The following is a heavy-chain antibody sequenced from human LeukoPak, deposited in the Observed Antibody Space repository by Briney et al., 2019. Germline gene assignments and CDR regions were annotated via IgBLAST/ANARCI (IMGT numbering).Heavy chain of an antibody. CDR1: GFTFSSYW. V-gene: IGHV3-74*01. D-gene: IGHD6-19*01. CDR3: ARAVAGTNALDI. J-gene: IGHJ3*02. CDR2: INGDGSTT. Sequence: GGSLRLSCAASGFTFSSYWMHWVRQAPGKGLVWVSRINGDGSTTTYAGSVKGRSTISRDNAKNTLYLQMNSLRAEDTAVYYCARAVAGTNALDIWGQGTLVTVSS.